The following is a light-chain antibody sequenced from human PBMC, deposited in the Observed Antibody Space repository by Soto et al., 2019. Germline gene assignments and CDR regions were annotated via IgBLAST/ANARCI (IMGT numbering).Light chain of an antibody. J-gene: IGKJ4*01. Sequence: EIIMTQSPATLSVSPGERATLSCRASQSINRNLAWYQQKPGQAPRLLFYGASSRSTGVPDRFSGSGSGTEFTLTISSLQSEDFAVYYCQKYNEWPLTFGGGTNVDIK. CDR3: QKYNEWPLT. CDR1: QSINRN. V-gene: IGKV3D-15*01. CDR2: GAS.